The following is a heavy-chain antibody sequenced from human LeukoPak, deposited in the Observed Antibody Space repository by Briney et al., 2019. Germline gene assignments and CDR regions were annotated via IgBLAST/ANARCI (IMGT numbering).Heavy chain of an antibody. CDR1: GFTFSDYY. CDR3: ARAFDHHFDY. Sequence: GGSLRLSCAASGFTFSDYYMSWIRQAPGKGLEWVSYISSSSSYTNYADSVKGRFTISRDSSKNTLYLQMNSLRAEDTAVYYCARAFDHHFDYWGQGTLVTVSS. D-gene: IGHD3-16*01. V-gene: IGHV3-11*05. CDR2: ISSSSSYT. J-gene: IGHJ4*02.